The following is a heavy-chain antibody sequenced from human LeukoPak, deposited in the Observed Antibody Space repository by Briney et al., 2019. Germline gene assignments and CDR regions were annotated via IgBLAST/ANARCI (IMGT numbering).Heavy chain of an antibody. D-gene: IGHD3-16*02. J-gene: IGHJ4*02. CDR2: IIPIFGTA. CDR1: GYTFTGYY. V-gene: IGHV1-69*13. CDR3: ARGGTRYDYVWGSYPGALFGY. Sequence: ASVKVSCKASGYTFTGYYMHWVRQAPGQGLEWMGGIIPIFGTANYAQKFQGRVTITADESTSTAYMELSSLRSEDTAVYYCARGGTRYDYVWGSYPGALFGYWGQGTLVTVSS.